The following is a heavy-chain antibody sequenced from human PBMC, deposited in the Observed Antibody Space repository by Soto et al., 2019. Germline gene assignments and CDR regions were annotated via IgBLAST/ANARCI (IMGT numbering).Heavy chain of an antibody. V-gene: IGHV3-15*07. CDR1: GFTFSNAW. CDR3: ASLSLDWNGLWYFDY. Sequence: GGSLRLSCAASGFTFSNAWINWVRQAPGKGLEWVGRIKSKTDGGTTDYAEPVKGRFAISRDDSNNMVYLQMNSLKIEDTAVYYCASLSLDWNGLWYFDYWGQGTLVTVSS. D-gene: IGHD1-1*01. CDR2: IKSKTDGGTT. J-gene: IGHJ4*02.